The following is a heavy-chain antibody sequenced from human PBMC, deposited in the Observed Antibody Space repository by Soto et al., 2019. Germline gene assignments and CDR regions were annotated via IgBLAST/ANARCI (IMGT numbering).Heavy chain of an antibody. Sequence: LRLSCAASGFTLTTYGMHWVRQAPGKGLEWVAAMSYDGTKEYYADSVKGRFTISRDSSRNTLFLQLNSLGAEDTAVYYCAKEFGSTWIDHWGEGTLVTVSS. D-gene: IGHD6-13*01. CDR2: MSYDGTKE. CDR1: GFTLTTYG. CDR3: AKEFGSTWIDH. V-gene: IGHV3-30*18. J-gene: IGHJ4*02.